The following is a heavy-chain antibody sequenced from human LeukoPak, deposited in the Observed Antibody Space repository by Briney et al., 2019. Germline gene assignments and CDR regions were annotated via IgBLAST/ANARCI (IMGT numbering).Heavy chain of an antibody. CDR1: GGSISSSSYY. D-gene: IGHD3-22*01. CDR2: IYYSGST. V-gene: IGHV4-39*01. CDR3: ARQEYYYDSSGYSYALDI. Sequence: SETLSLTCTVSGGSISSSSYYWGWIRQPPGKGLEWIGSIYYSGSTYYNPSLKSRVTISVDTSKNQFSLKLSSVTAADTAVYYCARQEYYYDSSGYSYALDIWGQGTMVTVSS. J-gene: IGHJ3*02.